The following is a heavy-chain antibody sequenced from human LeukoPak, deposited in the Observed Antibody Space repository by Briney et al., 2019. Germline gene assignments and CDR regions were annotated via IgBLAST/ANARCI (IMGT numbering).Heavy chain of an antibody. D-gene: IGHD2-2*02. CDR1: RFTFSSYV. CDR2: IWYDGDNK. Sequence: GGSLRLSCAASRFTFSSYVMHWVRQAPGKGLEWAALIWYDGDNKYYSDSVKGRFTISRDNPKNTLYLQMNSLRAEDTAVYYCAKGCSSASCYNQFFDSWGQGTLVTVSS. J-gene: IGHJ4*02. V-gene: IGHV3-33*06. CDR3: AKGCSSASCYNQFFDS.